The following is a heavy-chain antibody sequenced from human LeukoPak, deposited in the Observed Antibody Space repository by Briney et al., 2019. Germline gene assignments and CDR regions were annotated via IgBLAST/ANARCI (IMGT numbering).Heavy chain of an antibody. CDR1: GYTFTSYG. CDR2: INPNSGGT. CDR3: ARDTAMVTYWFDP. Sequence: ASVKVSCKASGYTFTSYGISWVRQAPGQGLEWMGWINPNSGGTNYAQKFQGRVTMTRGTSISTAYMELTRLRSDDTAVYYCARDTAMVTYWFDPWGQGTLVTVSS. D-gene: IGHD5-18*01. V-gene: IGHV1-2*02. J-gene: IGHJ5*02.